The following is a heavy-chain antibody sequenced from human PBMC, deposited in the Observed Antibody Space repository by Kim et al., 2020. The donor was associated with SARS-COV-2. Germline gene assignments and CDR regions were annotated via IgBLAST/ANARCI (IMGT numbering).Heavy chain of an antibody. CDR2: IYYSGST. J-gene: IGHJ5*02. CDR3: ARVPRFDP. V-gene: IGHV4-39*07. Sequence: SETLFLTCTVSGGSISSSSYYWGWIRQPPGKGLEWIGSIYYSGSTYYNPSLKSRVTISVDTSKNQFSLKLSSVTAADTAVYYCARVPRFDPWGQGTLVTVSS. CDR1: GGSISSSSYY.